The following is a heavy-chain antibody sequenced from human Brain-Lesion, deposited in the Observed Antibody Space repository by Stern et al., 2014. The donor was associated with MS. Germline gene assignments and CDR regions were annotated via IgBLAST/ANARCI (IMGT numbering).Heavy chain of an antibody. CDR2: VSYDGSNK. CDR1: GFTFGSCA. V-gene: IGHV3-30*18. CDR3: AKDRQYLTYFFDH. Sequence: VQLVESGGGVVQPGRPLRLSCVASGFTFGSCAMHWVRHAPAKGLEWVAGVSYDGSNKYYADSVKGRFTISRDNSQNTLYMQMSSLRPEDTAVYYCAKDRQYLTYFFDHWGQGSLVTVSS. D-gene: IGHD2/OR15-2a*01. J-gene: IGHJ5*02.